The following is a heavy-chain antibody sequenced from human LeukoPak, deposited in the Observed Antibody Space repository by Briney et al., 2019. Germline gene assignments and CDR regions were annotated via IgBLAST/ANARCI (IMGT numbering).Heavy chain of an antibody. Sequence: SETLSLTCTVSGGSISSSSYYWGWIRQPPGKGLEWIGSIYYSGSTYYNPSLKSRVTISVDTSKNQFSLKLSSVTAADTAVYYCARRSPATPYYDILTGYYLGEYFDYWGQGTLVTVSS. CDR2: IYYSGST. J-gene: IGHJ4*02. CDR3: ARRSPATPYYDILTGYYLGEYFDY. V-gene: IGHV4-39*01. D-gene: IGHD3-9*01. CDR1: GGSISSSSYY.